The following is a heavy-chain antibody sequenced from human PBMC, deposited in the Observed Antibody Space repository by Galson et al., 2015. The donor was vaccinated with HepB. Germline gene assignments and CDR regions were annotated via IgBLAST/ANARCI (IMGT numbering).Heavy chain of an antibody. J-gene: IGHJ4*02. V-gene: IGHV3-21*01. CDR1: GFTFSSYG. CDR3: ARDTSGIVGAMNPDY. D-gene: IGHD1-26*01. Sequence: SLRLSCAASGFTFSSYGMHWVRQAPGKGLEWVSSISISSSYIYYADSVRGRFTISRDNAKNSLYLQMDSLRAEDTAVYYCARDTSGIVGAMNPDYWGQGTLVTVSS. CDR2: ISISSSYI.